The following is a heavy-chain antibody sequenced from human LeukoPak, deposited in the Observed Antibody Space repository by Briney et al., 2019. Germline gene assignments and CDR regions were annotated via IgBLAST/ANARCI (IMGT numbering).Heavy chain of an antibody. CDR2: ISAYNGNT. Sequence: GASIKVSCKASGYSFTSYAINWVRHAPGQGLEWMGWISAYNGNTDHAQKFQGRVTMTTDRSTSTAYMELRSLTSDDTAVYYCARDPLRSTWSTYYNALDVWGQGTALTVSS. J-gene: IGHJ6*02. V-gene: IGHV1-18*01. CDR3: ARDPLRSTWSTYYNALDV. D-gene: IGHD6-13*01. CDR1: GYSFTSYA.